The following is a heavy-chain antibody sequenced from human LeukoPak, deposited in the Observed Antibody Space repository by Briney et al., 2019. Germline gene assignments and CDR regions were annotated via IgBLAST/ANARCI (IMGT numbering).Heavy chain of an antibody. J-gene: IGHJ4*02. V-gene: IGHV4-59*12. CDR1: GGSISSYY. CDR3: ARARFLEWLFETYFDY. Sequence: ASETLSLTCTVSGGSISSYYWSWIRQPPGKGLEWIGYIYYSGSTNYNPSLKSRVTIPVDTSKNQFSLKLSSVTAADTAVYYCARARFLEWLFETYFDYWGQGTLVTVSS. D-gene: IGHD3-3*01. CDR2: IYYSGST.